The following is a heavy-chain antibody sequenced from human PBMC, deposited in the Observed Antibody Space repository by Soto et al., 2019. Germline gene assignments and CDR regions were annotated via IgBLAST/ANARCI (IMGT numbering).Heavy chain of an antibody. CDR2: ISSSSSYI. CDR3: AGGVYCSGGSCYPPYYYGMDV. Sequence: EVQLVESGGGLVKPGGSLRLSCAASGFTFSSYSMNWVRQAPGKGLEWVSSISSSSSYIYYADSVKGRFTISRDNAKNSLYLQRNSLGAEETAVYYCAGGVYCSGGSCYPPYYYGMDVWGQGTRSPSP. CDR1: GFTFSSYS. J-gene: IGHJ6*02. D-gene: IGHD2-15*01. V-gene: IGHV3-21*01.